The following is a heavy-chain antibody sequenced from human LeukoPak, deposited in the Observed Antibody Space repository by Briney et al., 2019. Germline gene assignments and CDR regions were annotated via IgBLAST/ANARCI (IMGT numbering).Heavy chain of an antibody. Sequence: GGSLRLSCAASGFTFSSYSMNWVRQAPGKGLEWVANIKEDGSQKYSVDSVRGRFTISRDNAKNSLYLHMKSLRAEDTAVYYCAREGTGFEYWGQGVLVTVSS. D-gene: IGHD1-1*01. V-gene: IGHV3-7*01. CDR1: GFTFSSYS. J-gene: IGHJ4*02. CDR2: IKEDGSQK. CDR3: AREGTGFEY.